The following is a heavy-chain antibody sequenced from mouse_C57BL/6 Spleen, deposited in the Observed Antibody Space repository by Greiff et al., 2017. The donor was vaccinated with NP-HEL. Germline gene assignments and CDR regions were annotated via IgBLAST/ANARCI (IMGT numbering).Heavy chain of an antibody. V-gene: IGHV1-61*01. CDR1: GYTFTSYW. D-gene: IGHD1-1*01. CDR3: ARTAYGSSYWYFDV. Sequence: QVQLKQPGAELVRPGSSVKLSCKASGYTFTSYWMDWVKQRPGQGLEWIGNIYPSDSETHYNQKFKDKATLTVDKSSSTAYMQLSSLTSEDSAVYYCARTAYGSSYWYFDVWGTGTTVTVSS. J-gene: IGHJ1*03. CDR2: IYPSDSET.